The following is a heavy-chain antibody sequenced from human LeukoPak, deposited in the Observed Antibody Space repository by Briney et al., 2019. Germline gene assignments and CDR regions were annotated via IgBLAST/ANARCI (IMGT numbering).Heavy chain of an antibody. CDR3: ARMLNGAYDV. Sequence: PSQTLSLTCTVSGGSISSGGYYWSWIRQPPGKGLEWIGYIYHSGSTYYNPSLKSRVTISVDRSKNQFSLKLSSVTAADTAVYYCARMLNGAYDVWGQGTLVTVST. J-gene: IGHJ4*02. D-gene: IGHD5-12*01. CDR1: GGSISSGGYY. CDR2: IYHSGST. V-gene: IGHV4-30-2*01.